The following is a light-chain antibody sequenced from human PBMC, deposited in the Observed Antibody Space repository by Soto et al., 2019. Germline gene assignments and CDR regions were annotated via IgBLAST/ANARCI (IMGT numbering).Light chain of an antibody. CDR3: QHYSNWPFA. CDR1: QIISSN. Sequence: DIVLTQSPVTLSLSPGDRVTLSCRASQIISSNFAWYQQKPGQAPRLLIYDASIRATGIPARFSGRGSGTEFTLTITRLQSEDFAFYYCQHYSNWPFAFGPGTKVDVK. V-gene: IGKV3-15*01. CDR2: DAS. J-gene: IGKJ3*01.